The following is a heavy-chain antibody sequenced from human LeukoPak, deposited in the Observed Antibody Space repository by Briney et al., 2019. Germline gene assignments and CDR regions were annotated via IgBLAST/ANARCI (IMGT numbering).Heavy chain of an antibody. Sequence: PSETLSLTCTVSGGSITTYYWSWIRQPAGKRLEWIGRIYTSGSTTYNPSLKSRVTMSLDTSKNQFSLKLSSVTAADTAVYYCARDRVESSGCYYYYGIDVWGQGTTVTVSS. CDR1: GGSITTYY. CDR2: IYTSGST. D-gene: IGHD3-22*01. J-gene: IGHJ6*02. V-gene: IGHV4-4*07. CDR3: ARDRVESSGCYYYYGIDV.